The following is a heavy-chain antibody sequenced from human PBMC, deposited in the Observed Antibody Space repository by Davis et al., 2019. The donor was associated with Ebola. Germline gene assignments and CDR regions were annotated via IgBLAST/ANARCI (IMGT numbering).Heavy chain of an antibody. CDR2: INHSGST. Sequence: PGGSLRLSCAVYGGSFSGYYWSWIRQPPGKGLEWIGEINHSGSTNYNPSLKSRVTISVGKSKNQFSLKLSSVTAADTAVYYCARVFRTGSSSWKGGFDYWGQGTLVTVSS. J-gene: IGHJ4*02. CDR1: GGSFSGYY. CDR3: ARVFRTGSSSWKGGFDY. D-gene: IGHD6-13*01. V-gene: IGHV4-34*01.